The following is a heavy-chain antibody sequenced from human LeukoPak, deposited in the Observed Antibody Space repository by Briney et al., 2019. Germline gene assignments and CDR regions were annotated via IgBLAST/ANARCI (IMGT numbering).Heavy chain of an antibody. V-gene: IGHV3-74*01. CDR3: ARGFSGIAFDF. CDR1: GFTFSSHW. CDR2: INSDGSNT. Sequence: GGSLRLSCAASGFTFSSHWVHWVRQAPGKGLVWVSRINSDGSNTNYADPVKGRFTISRDNAKNTLSLQMNSLRAEDTAIYYCARGFSGIAFDFWGQGTMVTVSS. D-gene: IGHD6-25*01. J-gene: IGHJ3*01.